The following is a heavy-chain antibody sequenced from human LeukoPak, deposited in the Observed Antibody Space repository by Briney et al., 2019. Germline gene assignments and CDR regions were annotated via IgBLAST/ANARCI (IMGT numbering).Heavy chain of an antibody. CDR1: GFTFSSYA. CDR2: ISHSGGTT. CDR3: ARERGYSGYDYNYYYYYMDV. V-gene: IGHV3-23*01. Sequence: GGSLRLSCAASGFTFSSYAMSWVRQAPGKGPEWVSAISHSGGTTYYADSVKGRSTITRDNSKNTLYLQMNSLRAEDTAVYYCARERGYSGYDYNYYYYYMDVWGKGTTVTVSS. D-gene: IGHD5-12*01. J-gene: IGHJ6*03.